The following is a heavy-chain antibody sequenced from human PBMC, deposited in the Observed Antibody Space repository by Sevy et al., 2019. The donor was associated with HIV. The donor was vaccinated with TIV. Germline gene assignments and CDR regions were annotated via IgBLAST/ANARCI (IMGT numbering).Heavy chain of an antibody. CDR1: GVTISNYA. J-gene: IGHJ4*02. CDR3: AKDSYFDITLFDY. V-gene: IGHV3-23*01. Sequence: GGSLRLSCATSGVTISNYAMNWVRQAPGKGLEWVSGIGGSGGSTYYADSVKGRLTISRDNSKNTLYLQMNSLRAEDTAVYYCAKDSYFDITLFDYWGQGTLVTVSS. CDR2: IGGSGGST. D-gene: IGHD3-22*01.